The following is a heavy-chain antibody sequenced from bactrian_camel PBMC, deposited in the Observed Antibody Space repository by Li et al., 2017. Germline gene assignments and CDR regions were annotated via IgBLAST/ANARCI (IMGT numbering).Heavy chain of an antibody. J-gene: IGHJ4*01. CDR1: GYAYNS. CDR3: AARRYASSCLATPERPYEF. CDR2: VEADDTS. V-gene: IGHV3S54*01. Sequence: HVQLVESGGGSVQAGGSLRLSCAASGYAYNSMGWFRQAPGNEREIIAHVEADDTSHTYGDFVEGRFTISRDVIQNKLYLQMNALKPEDTAMYYCAARRYASSCLATPERPYEFWGQGTQVTVS. D-gene: IGHD6*01.